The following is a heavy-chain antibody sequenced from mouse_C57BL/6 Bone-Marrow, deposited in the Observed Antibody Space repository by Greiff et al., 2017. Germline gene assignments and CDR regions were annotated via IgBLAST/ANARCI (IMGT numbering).Heavy chain of an antibody. Sequence: QVQLQQSGAELARPGASVKLSCKASGYTFTSYGISWVKQRTGQGLEWIGEIYPRSGNTYYNEKFKGKATLTADQSSSTVYMELRSLTSEDSAVYFCAYGIYGYFDVWGTGTTVTVSS. CDR3: AYGIYGYFDV. D-gene: IGHD2-1*01. V-gene: IGHV1-81*01. J-gene: IGHJ1*03. CDR1: GYTFTSYG. CDR2: IYPRSGNT.